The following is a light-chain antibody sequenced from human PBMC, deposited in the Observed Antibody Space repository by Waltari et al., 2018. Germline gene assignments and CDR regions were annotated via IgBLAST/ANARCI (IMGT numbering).Light chain of an antibody. Sequence: ELVMTQSPATLSVSPGERATLSCRASQSIRSDLAWYQQKPGQTPRLLIYGASTRATGIPARFSGSGSGTDFTLTISSLQSEDFAVYYCQQYNDWPPTWTFGQGTKVEI. CDR2: GAS. CDR1: QSIRSD. CDR3: QQYNDWPPTWT. J-gene: IGKJ1*01. V-gene: IGKV3-15*01.